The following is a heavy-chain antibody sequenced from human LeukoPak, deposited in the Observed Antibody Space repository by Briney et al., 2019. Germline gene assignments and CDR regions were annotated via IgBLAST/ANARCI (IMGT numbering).Heavy chain of an antibody. Sequence: SETLSLTCAVYGGSFSGYYWSWIRQPPGKGLEWIGEINHSGSTNYNPSLKSRVTISVDTSKNQFSLKLSSVTAADTAVYYCARAVYYGSGSYSRYFDLWGRGTLVTVSS. CDR1: GGSFSGYY. J-gene: IGHJ2*01. CDR2: INHSGST. D-gene: IGHD3-10*01. CDR3: ARAVYYGSGSYSRYFDL. V-gene: IGHV4-34*01.